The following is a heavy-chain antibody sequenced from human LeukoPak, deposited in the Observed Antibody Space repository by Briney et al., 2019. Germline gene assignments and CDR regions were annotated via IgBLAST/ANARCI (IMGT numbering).Heavy chain of an antibody. CDR2: IYHSGST. CDR1: GYSISSGYY. Sequence: PSETLSLTRTVSGYSISSGYYWGWIRQPPGKGLEWIGSIYHSGSTYYNPSLKSRVTISVDTSKNQFSLKLSSVTAADTAVYYCARDRFGGWYALFDYWGQGTLVTVSS. V-gene: IGHV4-38-2*02. CDR3: ARDRFGGWYALFDY. J-gene: IGHJ4*02. D-gene: IGHD6-19*01.